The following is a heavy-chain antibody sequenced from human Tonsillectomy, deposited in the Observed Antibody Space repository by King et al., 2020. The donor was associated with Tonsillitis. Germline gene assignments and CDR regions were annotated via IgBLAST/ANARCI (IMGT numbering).Heavy chain of an antibody. Sequence: VQLVESGGGVVQPGRSLRLSCAASGFTFSSYGMHWVRQAPGKGLEGVAVIWYDGRNKYYADSVKGRFTISRDNSKNTLYLQMNSLRAEDTAVYYCARGTYDSSGYYLGSLDYWGQGTLVTVSS. CDR3: ARGTYDSSGYYLGSLDY. V-gene: IGHV3-33*01. CDR2: IWYDGRNK. CDR1: GFTFSSYG. J-gene: IGHJ4*02. D-gene: IGHD3-22*01.